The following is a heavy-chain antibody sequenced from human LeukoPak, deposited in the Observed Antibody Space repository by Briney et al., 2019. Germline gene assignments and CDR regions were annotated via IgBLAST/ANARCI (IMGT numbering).Heavy chain of an antibody. D-gene: IGHD2-2*01. CDR1: GFIFTDYA. J-gene: IGHJ5*02. CDR3: ARDNIVVVPAAMTRWFDP. Sequence: GGSLRLSCAASGFIFTDYAMHWVRQPPGKGLEWVALVSYDGRNENYADSVKGRFTISRDTSKSTLYLQLNSLRGEDTAVYYCARDNIVVVPAAMTRWFDPWGQGTLVTVSS. V-gene: IGHV3-30*04. CDR2: VSYDGRNE.